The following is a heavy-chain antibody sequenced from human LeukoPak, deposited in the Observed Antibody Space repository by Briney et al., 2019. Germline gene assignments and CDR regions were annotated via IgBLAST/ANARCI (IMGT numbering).Heavy chain of an antibody. CDR3: AKGHRSSSSFFDS. D-gene: IGHD6-19*01. Sequence: GGSLRFSCAAFSGFAMSWVRQAPGRGLVWVSAINGRGDDTYYPDSVKGRFTISRDNSNNTLYLQMNSLRAEDTAVYYCAKGHRSSSSFFDSWGQGILVTVSS. CDR1: SGFA. J-gene: IGHJ4*02. CDR2: INGRGDDT. V-gene: IGHV3-23*01.